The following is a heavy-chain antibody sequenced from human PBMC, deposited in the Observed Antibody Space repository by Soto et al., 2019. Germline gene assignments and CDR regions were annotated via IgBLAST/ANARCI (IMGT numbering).Heavy chain of an antibody. CDR3: ARVPTGGYDWV. CDR2: INSDGSTT. J-gene: IGHJ4*02. Sequence: EVQLLESGGGLIQPGGSLRLSCAASAFSFSTHWMHWVRQAPVKGMVWVSRINSDGSTTNYVDSVKGRFTISRDNAKNTVYLQLNSLRAQHTAVYFCARVPTGGYDWVWGQGTLVTVSS. V-gene: IGHV3-74*01. D-gene: IGHD5-12*01. CDR1: AFSFSTHW.